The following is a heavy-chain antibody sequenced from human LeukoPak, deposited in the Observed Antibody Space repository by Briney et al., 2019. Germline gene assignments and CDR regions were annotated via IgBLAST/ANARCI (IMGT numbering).Heavy chain of an antibody. V-gene: IGHV4-59*01. J-gene: IGHJ4*02. CDR2: IYYSGST. D-gene: IGHD4-17*01. CDR1: GGSISSYY. CDR3: ARVGYGTYFDY. Sequence: PSETLSLTCTVSGGSISSYYWSWIRQPPGKGLEWIGYIYYSGSTNYNPSLKSRVTISVDTSKNQFSLKLSSVTAADTAVYYCARVGYGTYFDYWGQGTLVTVSS.